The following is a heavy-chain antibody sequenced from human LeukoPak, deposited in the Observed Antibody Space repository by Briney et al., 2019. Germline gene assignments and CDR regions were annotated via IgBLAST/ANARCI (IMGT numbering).Heavy chain of an antibody. J-gene: IGHJ5*02. V-gene: IGHV3-23*03. D-gene: IGHD3-22*01. CDR1: RFTFGSFA. CDR3: AKYDSGAYYHP. CDR2: IYSGGNT. Sequence: GGSLRLSCAASRFTFGSFAMGWVRQAPGTGLEWVSVIYSGGNTYYADSVKGRFTISRDNSKNTLYLQMNSLRAEDTAFYYCAKYDSGAYYHPWGQGTLVTVSS.